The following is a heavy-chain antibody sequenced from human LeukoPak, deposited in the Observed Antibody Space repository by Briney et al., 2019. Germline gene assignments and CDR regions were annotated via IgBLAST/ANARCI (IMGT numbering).Heavy chain of an antibody. CDR1: GFIFSSYG. CDR3: AREWSGFGELPDY. CDR2: ITGSNGRT. Sequence: GGSLRLSCTASGFIFSSYGMSWVRQAPGKGLEWVSTITGSNGRTYYADSVKGRFTISRDNSKNTLYLQMNSLRVEDTAVYYCAREWSGFGELPDYWGQGTLVTVSS. D-gene: IGHD3-10*01. V-gene: IGHV3-23*01. J-gene: IGHJ4*02.